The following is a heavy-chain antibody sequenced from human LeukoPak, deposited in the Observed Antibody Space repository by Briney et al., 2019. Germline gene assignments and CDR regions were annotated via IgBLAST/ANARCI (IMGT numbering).Heavy chain of an antibody. CDR2: IRGSGDST. CDR3: AKADAPLF. J-gene: IGHJ4*02. CDR1: GFTFSSYD. V-gene: IGHV3-23*01. Sequence: GGSLRLSCAASGFTFSSYDMTWVRQAPGKGLEWVSSIRGSGDSTYYADSVKGRFTISRDNSKSTLYLQMNSLRAEDTAVYYCAKADAPLFWGQGTLVTVSS.